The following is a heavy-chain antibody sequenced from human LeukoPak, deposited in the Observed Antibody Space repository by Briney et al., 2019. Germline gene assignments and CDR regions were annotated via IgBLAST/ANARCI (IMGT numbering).Heavy chain of an antibody. V-gene: IGHV4-59*01. D-gene: IGHD6-13*01. Sequence: PSETLSLTCTVSGGSISSYYWSWIRQPPGKGLEWIGYIYYSGSTNYNPSLKSRVTISVDTSKNQFSLKLSSVTAADTAVYYCARGRQQLVQHFDYWGQGTLVTVSS. CDR2: IYYSGST. CDR1: GGSISSYY. J-gene: IGHJ4*02. CDR3: ARGRQQLVQHFDY.